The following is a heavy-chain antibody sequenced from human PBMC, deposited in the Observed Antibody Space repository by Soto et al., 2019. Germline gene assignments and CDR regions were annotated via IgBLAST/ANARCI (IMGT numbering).Heavy chain of an antibody. CDR1: GFTFSSYA. Sequence: EVQLMESGGGLVQPGGSLRLSCAASGFTFSSYAMSWVRQAPGKGLEWVSVITGSGSTTYYADSEKGRFTISRDISKTTLYLQMNSLRAEDTAVYYCARRGGALGYWGQGTLVTVSS. J-gene: IGHJ4*02. D-gene: IGHD3-16*01. V-gene: IGHV3-23*01. CDR3: ARRGGALGY. CDR2: ITGSGSTT.